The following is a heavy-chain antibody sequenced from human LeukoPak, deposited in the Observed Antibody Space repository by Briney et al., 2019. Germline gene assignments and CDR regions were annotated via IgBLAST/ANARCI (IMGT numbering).Heavy chain of an antibody. CDR2: NYPGDSDN. J-gene: IGHJ4*02. Sequence: GESLKISCKGSGYCFTSYWIGWVRQMPGKGLEWMGINYPGDSDNRYSSSFQGQVTISADKSISTAYLQWSSVKASDAAMYYCARLTSKVGATLDYWGQGTLVTVSS. D-gene: IGHD1-26*01. CDR1: GYCFTSYW. V-gene: IGHV5-51*01. CDR3: ARLTSKVGATLDY.